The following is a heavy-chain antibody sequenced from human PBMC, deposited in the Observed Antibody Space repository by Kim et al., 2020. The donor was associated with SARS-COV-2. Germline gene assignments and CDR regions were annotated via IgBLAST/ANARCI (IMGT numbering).Heavy chain of an antibody. V-gene: IGHV3-30*18. CDR1: GFTFSSYG. CDR2: ISYDGSNK. Sequence: GGSLRLSCAASGFTFSSYGMHWVRQAPGKGLEWVAVISYDGSNKYYADSVKGRFTISRDNSKNTLYLQMNSLRAEDTAVYYCAKVLGRITIFGVDDAFDIWGQGTMVTVSS. CDR3: AKVLGRITIFGVDDAFDI. D-gene: IGHD3-3*01. J-gene: IGHJ3*02.